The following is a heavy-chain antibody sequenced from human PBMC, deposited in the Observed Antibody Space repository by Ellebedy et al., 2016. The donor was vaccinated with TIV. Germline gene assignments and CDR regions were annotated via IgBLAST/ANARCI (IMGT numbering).Heavy chain of an antibody. Sequence: GGSLRLXXAASGFTFSSYGMHWVRQAPGKGLEWVAVIWYDGSNKYYADSVKGRFTISRDNSKNTLYLQMNSLRAEDTAVYYCARAMVRGAVLYGMDVWGQGTTVTVSS. J-gene: IGHJ6*02. CDR3: ARAMVRGAVLYGMDV. CDR1: GFTFSSYG. CDR2: IWYDGSNK. D-gene: IGHD3-10*01. V-gene: IGHV3-33*01.